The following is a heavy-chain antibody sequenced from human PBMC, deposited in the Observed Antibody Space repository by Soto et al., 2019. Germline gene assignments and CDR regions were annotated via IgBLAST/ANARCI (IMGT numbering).Heavy chain of an antibody. Sequence: QVHLQESGPGLVQSSGTLSLTCGVSGAPISTGNWWTWVRQPPGKGLEWIGEIYHGGNTNYRPSLKSQVTISVDKAKNQFSLRLSSVTAADTAVYYCARHSSYYYDSSAYYDSWGQGALVTVSS. V-gene: IGHV4-4*02. J-gene: IGHJ5*01. CDR1: GAPISTGNW. CDR2: IYHGGNT. D-gene: IGHD3-22*01. CDR3: ARHSSYYYDSSAYYDS.